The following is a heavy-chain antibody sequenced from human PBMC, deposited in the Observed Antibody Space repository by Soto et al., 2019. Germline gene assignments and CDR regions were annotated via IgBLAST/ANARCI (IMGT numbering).Heavy chain of an antibody. D-gene: IGHD3-22*01. Sequence: PAGSLRLSSAASGFTFSSYGMHWVRQAPGKGLEWVAVIWYDGSNKYYADSVKGRFTISRDNSKNTLYLQMNSLRAEDTAVYYCARDPPYYYDSSGYSGTFDPWGQGTLVTVSS. CDR3: ARDPPYYYDSSGYSGTFDP. CDR1: GFTFSSYG. J-gene: IGHJ5*02. CDR2: IWYDGSNK. V-gene: IGHV3-33*01.